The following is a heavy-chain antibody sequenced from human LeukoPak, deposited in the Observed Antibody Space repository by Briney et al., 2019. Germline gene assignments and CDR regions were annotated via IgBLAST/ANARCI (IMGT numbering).Heavy chain of an antibody. CDR1: GGSFSGYY. Sequence: PSETLSLTCAVYGGSFSGYYWSWIRQPPGKGLEWIGEINHSGSTNYNPSLKSRVTISVDTSKNQFSLKPSSVTAADTAVYYCVRDHIVVVPAAGYYYYGMDVWGQGTTVTVSS. CDR3: VRDHIVVVPAAGYYYYGMDV. CDR2: INHSGST. J-gene: IGHJ6*02. D-gene: IGHD2-2*01. V-gene: IGHV4-34*01.